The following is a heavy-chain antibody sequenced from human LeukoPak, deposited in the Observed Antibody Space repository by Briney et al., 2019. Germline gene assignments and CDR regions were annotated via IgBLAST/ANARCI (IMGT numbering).Heavy chain of an antibody. CDR1: GFTFSSYA. V-gene: IGHV3-30*01. CDR2: ISYDGSNK. D-gene: IGHD1-14*01. CDR3: AREGPERYFDY. J-gene: IGHJ4*02. Sequence: GRSLRLSCAASGFTFSSYAMHWVRQAPGKGLEWVAVISYDGSNKYYADSVKGRFTISRDNSKNTLYLQMNSLRAEDTAVYYCAREGPERYFDYWGQGTLVTVSS.